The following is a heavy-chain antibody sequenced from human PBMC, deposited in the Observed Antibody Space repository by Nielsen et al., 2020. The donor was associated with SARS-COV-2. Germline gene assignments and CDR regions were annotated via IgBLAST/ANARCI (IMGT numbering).Heavy chain of an antibody. CDR1: GGTFSSYA. CDR2: IIPIFGTA. V-gene: IGHV1-69*13. CDR3: ARLVTVGATSLRGPR. Sequence: SVKVSCKASGGTFSSYAISWVRQAPGQGLEWMGGIIPIFGTANYAQKFQGRVMITADESTSTAYMELSSLRSEDTAVYYCARLVTVGATSLRGPRWGQGTLVTVSS. D-gene: IGHD1-26*01. J-gene: IGHJ4*02.